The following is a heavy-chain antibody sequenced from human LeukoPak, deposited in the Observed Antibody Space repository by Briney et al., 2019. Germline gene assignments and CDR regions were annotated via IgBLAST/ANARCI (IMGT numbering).Heavy chain of an antibody. CDR3: ARGGITMVRGVPHY. J-gene: IGHJ4*02. CDR2: INPNSGGT. Sequence: ASVKVSCKASGYTFTGYYMHWVRPAPGQGLEWMGWINPNSGGTNYAQKFQGRVTMTRDTSISTAYMELSRLRSDGTAVYYCARGGITMVRGVPHYWGQGTLVTVSS. CDR1: GYTFTGYY. V-gene: IGHV1-2*02. D-gene: IGHD3-10*01.